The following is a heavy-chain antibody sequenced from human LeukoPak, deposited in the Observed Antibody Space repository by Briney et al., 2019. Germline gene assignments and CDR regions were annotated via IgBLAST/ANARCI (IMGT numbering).Heavy chain of an antibody. Sequence: SETLSLTCTVSGGSVSSSGYYWTWIRQPPGKGLEWIGSIYYSGSTYYNPSLKSRVTISVDTSKNQFSLKLRSVTAADTAVYYCARGVGYCSGGSCYSADFDYWGQGTLVTVSS. V-gene: IGHV4-39*01. CDR3: ARGVGYCSGGSCYSADFDY. CDR1: GGSVSSSGYY. CDR2: IYYSGST. J-gene: IGHJ4*02. D-gene: IGHD2-15*01.